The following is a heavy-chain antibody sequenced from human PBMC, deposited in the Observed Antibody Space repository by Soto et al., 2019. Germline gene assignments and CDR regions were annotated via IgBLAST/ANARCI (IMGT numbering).Heavy chain of an antibody. CDR1: GFTFSNFA. J-gene: IGHJ6*03. Sequence: EVQVLESGGGSVQPGGSLRLSCAASGFTFSNFAMSWVRHVPGKGLEWVSEISGSTGSTYYADSVKGRFIISRDNSKNTLHLKMNSLRAEDTAVYYCAKDTSSSPYYMDVWGKGTTVTVSS. CDR2: ISGSTGST. CDR3: AKDTSSSPYYMDV. V-gene: IGHV3-23*01. D-gene: IGHD2-2*01.